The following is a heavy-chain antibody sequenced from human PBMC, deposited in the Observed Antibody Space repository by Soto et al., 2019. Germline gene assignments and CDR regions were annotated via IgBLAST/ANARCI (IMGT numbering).Heavy chain of an antibody. J-gene: IGHJ4*02. V-gene: IGHV3-72*01. CDR2: TRNKANSYTT. CDR3: VRLGYTSGWSPDY. D-gene: IGHD6-19*01. CDR1: GFIFSDHS. Sequence: EVQLVESGGGLVQPGGSLRLSCAASGFIFSDHSMDWVRQAPGKWLELIGRTRNKANSYTTEYAASVKGRFTISRDYSKNSLYLQMNSLKIEDTAMYYCVRLGYTSGWSPDYWGQGTLVTVSS.